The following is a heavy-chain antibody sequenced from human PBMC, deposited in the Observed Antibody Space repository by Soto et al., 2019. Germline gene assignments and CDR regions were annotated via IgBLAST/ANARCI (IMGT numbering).Heavy chain of an antibody. V-gene: IGHV1-18*01. Sequence: ASVKVSCKASGYTFTSYGISWVRQAPGQGLEWMGWISAYNGNTNYAQKLQGRVTMTTDTSTSTAYMELRSLRSDDTAVYYCARDPKFCSSTSCYKVASRPPGGGMDVWGQGTRVTLSS. CDR2: ISAYNGNT. J-gene: IGHJ6*02. D-gene: IGHD2-2*02. CDR1: GYTFTSYG. CDR3: ARDPKFCSSTSCYKVASRPPGGGMDV.